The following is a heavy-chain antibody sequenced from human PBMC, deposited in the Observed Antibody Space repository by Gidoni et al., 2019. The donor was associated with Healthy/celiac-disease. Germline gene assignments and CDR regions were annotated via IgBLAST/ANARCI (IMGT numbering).Heavy chain of an antibody. Sequence: QVQLVQSGAAVKKPGASVKVSCKASGYTFTSYYLHWVRHAPGQGLEWMGIINPSGGSTSYAQKLQGRVTMTRDTSTSTVYMELSSLRSEDTAVYYCARDVITGTTGAFDIWGQGTMVTVSS. V-gene: IGHV1-46*04. D-gene: IGHD1-7*01. CDR1: GYTFTSYY. J-gene: IGHJ3*02. CDR3: ARDVITGTTGAFDI. CDR2: INPSGGST.